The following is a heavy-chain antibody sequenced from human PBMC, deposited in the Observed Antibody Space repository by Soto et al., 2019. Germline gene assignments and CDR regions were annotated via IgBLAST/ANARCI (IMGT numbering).Heavy chain of an antibody. CDR1: GFTFSSYG. CDR3: ARERDVDIVATITEPYGMDV. D-gene: IGHD5-12*01. J-gene: IGHJ6*02. CDR2: IWYDGSNK. V-gene: IGHV3-33*08. Sequence: QPGGSLRLSCAASGFTFSSYGMHWVRQAPGKGLEWVAVIWYDGSNKYYADSVKGRFTISRDNSKNTLYLQMNSLRAEDTAVYYCARERDVDIVATITEPYGMDVWGQGTTVTVSS.